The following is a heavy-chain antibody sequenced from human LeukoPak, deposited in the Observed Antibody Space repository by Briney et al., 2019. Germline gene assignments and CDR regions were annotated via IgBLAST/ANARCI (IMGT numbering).Heavy chain of an antibody. CDR1: GFTFSSYG. J-gene: IGHJ4*02. D-gene: IGHD6-13*01. V-gene: IGHV3-30*02. Sequence: GGSLRLSCAASGFTFSSYGMHWVRQAPGKGLEWVAFIRYDGSNKYYADSVKGRFTISRDNSKNTLYLQMNSLRAEDTAVYYCARDYRQQLDYWGQGTLVTVSS. CDR2: IRYDGSNK. CDR3: ARDYRQQLDY.